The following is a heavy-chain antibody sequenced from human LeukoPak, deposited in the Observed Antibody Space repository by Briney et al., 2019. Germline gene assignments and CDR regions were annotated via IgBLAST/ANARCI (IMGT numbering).Heavy chain of an antibody. V-gene: IGHV3-23*01. CDR3: AKDYGSWPYYLDY. Sequence: QPGGSLRLSCAASGFTFSSYAMSCVSQAAGKGLGWVSAISGSGGSTYYADSVKGRFTISRDNSRDTLFLQMNSMRAEDTAVYYCAKDYGSWPYYLDYWGQGTLVTVSS. CDR1: GFTFSSYA. D-gene: IGHD6-13*01. CDR2: ISGSGGST. J-gene: IGHJ4*02.